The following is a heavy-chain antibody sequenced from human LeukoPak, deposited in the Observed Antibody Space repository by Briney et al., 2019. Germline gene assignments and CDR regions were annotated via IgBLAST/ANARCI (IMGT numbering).Heavy chain of an antibody. J-gene: IGHJ4*02. V-gene: IGHV3-7*01. CDR3: ASGWAFQDY. D-gene: IGHD6-19*01. CDR2: IKQDGSEK. Sequence: GGSLRLSCAASGFTFSSYWISWVRQAPGKGLEWVANIKQDGSEKYYVDSVKGRFTISRDNAKNSLYLQMNSLRAEDTAVYYCASGWAFQDYWGQGKLVTVSS. CDR1: GFTFSSYW.